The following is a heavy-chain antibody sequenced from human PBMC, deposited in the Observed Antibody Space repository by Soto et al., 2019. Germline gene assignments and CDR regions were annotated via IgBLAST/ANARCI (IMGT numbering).Heavy chain of an antibody. CDR2: IYYSGST. CDR3: ARVFKLAAAAPGLDDY. D-gene: IGHD6-13*01. Sequence: SETLSLACTVSGGSVSSGSYYCSWIRQPPGKGLEWIGYIYYSGSTNYNPSLKSRVTISVDTSKNQFSLKLSSVTAADTAVYYCARVFKLAAAAPGLDDYWGQGPMVTVSS. V-gene: IGHV4-61*01. J-gene: IGHJ4*02. CDR1: GGSVSSGSYY.